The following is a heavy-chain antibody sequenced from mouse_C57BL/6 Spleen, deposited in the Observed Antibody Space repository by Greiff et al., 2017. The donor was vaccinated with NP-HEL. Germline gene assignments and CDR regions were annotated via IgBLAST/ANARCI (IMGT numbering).Heavy chain of an antibody. CDR2: IWTGGGT. V-gene: IGHV2-9-1*01. Sequence: VMLVESGPGLVAPSQSLSITCTVSGFSLTSYAISWVRQPPGKGLEWLGVIWTGGGTTYNSALKSRLSNSKDNSKRKAFLKMNSLQTDDTARYYCGRNPDFDVWGTGTTVTVSS. CDR1: GFSLTSYA. J-gene: IGHJ1*03. CDR3: GRNPDFDV.